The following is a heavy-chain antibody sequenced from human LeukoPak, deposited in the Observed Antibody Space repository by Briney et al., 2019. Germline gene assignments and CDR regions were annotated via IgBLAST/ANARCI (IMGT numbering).Heavy chain of an antibody. CDR1: GGSISSYY. J-gene: IGHJ5*02. V-gene: IGHV4-59*01. Sequence: SETLSLTCTVSGGSISSYYWSWIRQPPGKRMEWIGYIYYSGTTKYNPSLRSRATISVDKSKNQFSLDLTSVTAADTAVYYCARGRYYYDSSGYYYHNWFDPWGQGTLVIVSS. CDR2: IYYSGTT. D-gene: IGHD3-22*01. CDR3: ARGRYYYDSSGYYYHNWFDP.